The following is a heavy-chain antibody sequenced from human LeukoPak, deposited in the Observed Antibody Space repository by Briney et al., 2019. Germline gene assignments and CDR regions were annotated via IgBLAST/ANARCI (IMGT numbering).Heavy chain of an antibody. D-gene: IGHD5-24*01. Sequence: SETLSHTCTVSGGSISSYYWSWIRQPPGKGLEWIGYISYSGINNYNPSLKSRVTISVDTSKNHFSLKLASVTAADTAVYYCARDVRRRDGYNYAEVWGQGTLVTVSS. V-gene: IGHV4-59*01. CDR2: ISYSGIN. CDR3: ARDVRRRDGYNYAEV. J-gene: IGHJ4*02. CDR1: GGSISSYY.